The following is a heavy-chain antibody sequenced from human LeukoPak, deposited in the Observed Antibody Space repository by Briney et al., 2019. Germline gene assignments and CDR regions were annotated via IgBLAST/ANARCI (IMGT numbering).Heavy chain of an antibody. CDR2: IIPILRIA. Sequence: SVHVSCKASGGNFSSYAISWVRQPPGHGHEWMGRIIPILRIANHGQKFQGRVTMTRGTSTSTVYMDRNSLRSEDTAVDYCARAPYSRGNWFDPWGQGTLVTVSS. CDR3: ARAPYSRGNWFDP. CDR1: GGNFSSYA. J-gene: IGHJ5*02. D-gene: IGHD6-13*01. V-gene: IGHV1-69*04.